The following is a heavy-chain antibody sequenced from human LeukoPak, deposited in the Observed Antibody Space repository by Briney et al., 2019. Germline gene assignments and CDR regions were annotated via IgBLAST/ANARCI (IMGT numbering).Heavy chain of an antibody. Sequence: GRSLRLSCAASGFTFSSYAMHWVRQAPGKGLEWVAVISYDGSNKYYADSVKGRFTISRDNSKNTLYLQMNSLRAEDTAVYYCARDETTYVEGAFDIWGQGTMVTVSS. D-gene: IGHD1-14*01. V-gene: IGHV3-30-3*01. CDR2: ISYDGSNK. J-gene: IGHJ3*02. CDR1: GFTFSSYA. CDR3: ARDETTYVEGAFDI.